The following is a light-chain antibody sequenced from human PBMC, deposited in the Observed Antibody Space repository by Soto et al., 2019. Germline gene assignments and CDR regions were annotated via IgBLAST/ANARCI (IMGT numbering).Light chain of an antibody. CDR3: QSYDSSLSGPYVV. CDR2: GNS. CDR1: SSNIGAGYD. V-gene: IGLV1-40*01. Sequence: QSVLTQPHSVSGAPGQRVTISCTGSSSNIGAGYDVHWYQQLPGTAPKLLIYGNSNRPSGVPDRFSGSKSGTSASLAITGLQAEDEADYYCQSYDSSLSGPYVVFGGGTKLTVL. J-gene: IGLJ2*01.